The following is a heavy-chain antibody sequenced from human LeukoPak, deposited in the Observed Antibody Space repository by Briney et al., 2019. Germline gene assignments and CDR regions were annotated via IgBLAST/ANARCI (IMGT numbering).Heavy chain of an antibody. J-gene: IGHJ4*02. CDR2: VSYSSSTI. D-gene: IGHD3-22*01. CDR1: GFTFSSYS. CDR3: AREATPRPNSSGFYYGY. Sequence: GGSLRLSCAASGFTFSSYSMNWVRQAPGKGLEWISYVSYSSSTIYYADSVKGRFTISRDNAKNSLYLQMNGLRAEDTAVYYCAREATPRPNSSGFYYGYWGQGTLVTVSS. V-gene: IGHV3-48*01.